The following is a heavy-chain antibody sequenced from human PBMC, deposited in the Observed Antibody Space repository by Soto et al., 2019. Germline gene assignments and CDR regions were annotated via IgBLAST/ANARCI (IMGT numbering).Heavy chain of an antibody. V-gene: IGHV1-2*02. CDR3: ARGRLLIHLGCDPLEH. D-gene: IGHD2-8*01. CDR2: INPNNGGT. Sequence: ASVKVSCKASGYTFTTYYIHWVRQAPGQGLEWVGWINPNNGGTNSAQKFQGRVNMTRDTSTNTAYMELSSLRSDDTAIYFCARGRLLIHLGCDPLEHWGQGTQVTVSS. J-gene: IGHJ4*02. CDR1: GYTFTTYY.